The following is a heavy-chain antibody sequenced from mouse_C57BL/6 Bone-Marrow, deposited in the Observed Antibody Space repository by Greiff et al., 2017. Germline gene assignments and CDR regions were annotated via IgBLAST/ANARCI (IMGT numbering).Heavy chain of an antibody. CDR2: IRSKSNNYAT. CDR3: VRGYAWFAY. CDR1: GFSFNTYA. Sequence: EAGGGLVQPKGSLTLSCAASGFSFNTYAMNWVRQAPGKGLEWVARIRSKSNNYATYYADSVKDRFTISRDDSESMLYLQMNNLKTEDTAMYYCVRGYAWFAYWGQGTLVTVSA. J-gene: IGHJ3*01. D-gene: IGHD2-2*01. V-gene: IGHV10-1*01.